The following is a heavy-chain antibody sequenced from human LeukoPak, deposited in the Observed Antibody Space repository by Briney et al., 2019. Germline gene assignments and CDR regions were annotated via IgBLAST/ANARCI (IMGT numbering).Heavy chain of an antibody. CDR3: ARAPLVPREGLRSAMAFDP. J-gene: IGHJ5*02. V-gene: IGHV1-69*13. CDR1: GGTFSSYA. CDR2: IIPIFGTA. D-gene: IGHD3-3*01. Sequence: GASVKVSCKASGGTFSSYAISGVRQAPGQGLEWMGGIIPIFGTANYAQKFQGRVTITADESTSTAYMELSSLRSEDTAVYYCARAPLVPREGLRSAMAFDPWGQGTLVTVSS.